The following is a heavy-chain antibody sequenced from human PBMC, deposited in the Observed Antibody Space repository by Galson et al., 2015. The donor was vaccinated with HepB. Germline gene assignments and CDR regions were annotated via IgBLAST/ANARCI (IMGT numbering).Heavy chain of an antibody. Sequence: SLRLSCPASGFTLSDYSLNWVRQAPGKGLEWVASITTVRTYKYYADSVKGRYTISRENAKNSLCLQMNSLRADDTAVYYCATSDGYYYYSYMDVWGKGTTVTVSS. V-gene: IGHV3-21*01. CDR2: ITTVRTYK. J-gene: IGHJ6*03. CDR1: GFTLSDYS. CDR3: ATSDGYYYYSYMDV. D-gene: IGHD5-24*01.